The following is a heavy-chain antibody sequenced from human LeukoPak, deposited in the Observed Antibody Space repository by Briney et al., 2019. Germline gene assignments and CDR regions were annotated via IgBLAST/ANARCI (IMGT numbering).Heavy chain of an antibody. CDR2: ISSSGSTI. CDR1: GFTFSDYY. Sequence: GGSLRLSCAASGFTFSDYYMSWIRQAPGNGLEWVSYISSSGSTIYYADSVKGRFTISRDNAKNSLYLQMNSLRAEDTAVYYCARVHCSGGSCYSSYYNGMDVWGQGTTVTVSS. CDR3: ARVHCSGGSCYSSYYNGMDV. V-gene: IGHV3-11*01. J-gene: IGHJ6*02. D-gene: IGHD2-15*01.